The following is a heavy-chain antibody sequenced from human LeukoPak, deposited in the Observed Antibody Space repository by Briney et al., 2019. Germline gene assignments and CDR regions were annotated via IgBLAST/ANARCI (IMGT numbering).Heavy chain of an antibody. D-gene: IGHD3-10*01. V-gene: IGHV4-61*02. CDR1: GDSINSGSYY. Sequence: PSQTLSLTCTVSGDSINSGSYYWSWIRQPAGKGLEWIGRIYKSGNTNYNPSLKSRVTISIDTSKNQFSLKLISVTAADTAVYYCARRFYRHYYGSGSYPLGKATGHTPRRHHNWFDPWGQGTLVTVSS. J-gene: IGHJ5*02. CDR2: IYKSGNT. CDR3: ARRFYRHYYGSGSYPLGKATGHTPRRHHNWFDP.